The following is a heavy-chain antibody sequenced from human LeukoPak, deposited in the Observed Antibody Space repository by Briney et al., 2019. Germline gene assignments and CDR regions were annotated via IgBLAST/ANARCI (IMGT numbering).Heavy chain of an antibody. V-gene: IGHV3-74*01. CDR3: ARGGLEPTDY. Sequence: GGSLRLSCAASRFTFSNYWMHWVRQAPGKGLVWVSRLNTDGTTTGYADSVKGRFTISRDNAKNTLYLLLNSLRAEDTAVYYCARGGLEPTDYWGQGTMVTVSS. CDR1: RFTFSNYW. D-gene: IGHD1-1*01. CDR2: LNTDGTTT. J-gene: IGHJ4*02.